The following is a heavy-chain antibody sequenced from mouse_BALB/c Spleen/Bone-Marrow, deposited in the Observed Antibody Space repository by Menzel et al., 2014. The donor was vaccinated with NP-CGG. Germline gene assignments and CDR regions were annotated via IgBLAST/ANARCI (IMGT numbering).Heavy chain of an antibody. D-gene: IGHD5-1*01. CDR1: GYTFTSYY. V-gene: IGHV1S81*02. CDR3: TRLPH. CDR2: INPSNGGT. Sequence: QVQLQQSGAELVKPGASVKLSCKASGYTFTSYYMYWVKQRPGQGLEWIGEINPSNGGTNFNEKFKSRATLTVDKSPSTAYMQLSSLTSGDSAVYYCTRLPHWGQGTSVTVSS. J-gene: IGHJ4*01.